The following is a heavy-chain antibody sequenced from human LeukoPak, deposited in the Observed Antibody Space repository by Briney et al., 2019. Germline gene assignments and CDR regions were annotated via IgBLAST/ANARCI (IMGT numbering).Heavy chain of an antibody. CDR2: SSNHGSDE. D-gene: IGHD3-22*01. J-gene: IGHJ4*02. V-gene: IGHV3-30*04. Sequence: PGGSLRLSCAASGFTFTSLPLHWVRQAPGKGLEWVAVSSNHGSDEYYADSVKGRFTVSSDNSKKTVYLQMESLRAEDTAVYYCAMDYYDSNGYSRGWDYWGQGTLVTVSS. CDR1: GFTFTSLP. CDR3: AMDYYDSNGYSRGWDY.